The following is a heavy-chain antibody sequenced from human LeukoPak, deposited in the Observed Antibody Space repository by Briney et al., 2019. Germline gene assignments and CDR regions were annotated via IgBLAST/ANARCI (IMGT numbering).Heavy chain of an antibody. CDR3: AREDGPYRPLDY. V-gene: IGHV4-4*02. Sequence: PSGTLSLTCGVSGGSITNTNYWTWVRQPPGKGLEWIGEVNLQGSTNYNPSLMGRVAISVDTSENHISLQLTSVTAADTAVYYCAREDGPYRPLDYSGQGTLVTVSS. J-gene: IGHJ4*02. D-gene: IGHD4-17*01. CDR2: VNLQGST. CDR1: GGSITNTNY.